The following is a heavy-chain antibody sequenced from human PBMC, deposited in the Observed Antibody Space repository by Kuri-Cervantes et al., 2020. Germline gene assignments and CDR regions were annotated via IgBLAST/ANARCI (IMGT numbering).Heavy chain of an antibody. J-gene: IGHJ3*02. CDR2: ISYDGSNK. V-gene: IGHV3-30*14. D-gene: IGHD2-21*02. CDR1: GFTFSSYA. Sequence: GESLKISCAASGFTFSSYAMHWVRQAPGKGPEWVAVISYDGSNKYYADSVKGRFTISRDNSKNTLYLQMNSLRAEDTAVYYCAREKAYCGGDCYSSGAFDIWGQGTMVTVSS. CDR3: AREKAYCGGDCYSSGAFDI.